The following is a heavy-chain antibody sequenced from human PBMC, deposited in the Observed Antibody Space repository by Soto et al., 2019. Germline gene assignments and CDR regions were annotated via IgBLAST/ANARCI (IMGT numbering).Heavy chain of an antibody. Sequence: HPGGSLRLSCAASGFTVSSNYMSWVRQAPGKGLEWVSVIYSGGSTYYADSVKGRFIISRDNSKNTLYLQMNSLRAEDTAVYYCARDSDGIAVANGWFYPWGQGTLVTVSS. CDR2: IYSGGST. CDR3: ARDSDGIAVANGWFYP. J-gene: IGHJ5*02. D-gene: IGHD6-19*01. V-gene: IGHV3-66*01. CDR1: GFTVSSNY.